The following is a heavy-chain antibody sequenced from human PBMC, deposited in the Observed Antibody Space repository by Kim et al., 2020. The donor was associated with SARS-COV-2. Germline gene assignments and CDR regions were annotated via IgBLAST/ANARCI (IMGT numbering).Heavy chain of an antibody. CDR2: IYTSGRT. J-gene: IGHJ4*02. Sequence: SETLSLTCTVSGDSLSSDYWSWNRQPAGKGLEWIGRIYTSGRTNYNPSLQSRVTMSVDMSKNQFSLKLSSVTAADTAVYYCARALGNWGQGTLVTVSS. CDR3: ARALGN. V-gene: IGHV4-4*07. D-gene: IGHD3-16*02. CDR1: GDSLSSDY.